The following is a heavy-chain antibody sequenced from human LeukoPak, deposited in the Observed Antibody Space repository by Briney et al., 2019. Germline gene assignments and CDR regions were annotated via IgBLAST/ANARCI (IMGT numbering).Heavy chain of an antibody. CDR1: GYTFTSYY. CDR2: INPSGGST. D-gene: IGHD3-16*01. V-gene: IGHV1-46*01. CDR3: ATGDYVWGSYSYYYYYYMDV. J-gene: IGHJ6*03. Sequence: ASVKVSCKASGYTFTSYYMHWVRQAPGQGLEWMGIINPSGGSTSYAQKFQGRVTMTRDTSISTAYMELSRLRSDDTAVYYCATGDYVWGSYSYYYYYYMDVWGKGTTVTVSS.